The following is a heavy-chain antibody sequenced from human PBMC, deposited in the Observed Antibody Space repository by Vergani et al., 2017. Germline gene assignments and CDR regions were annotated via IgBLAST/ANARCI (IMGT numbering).Heavy chain of an antibody. CDR3: ARDWISYGSPTIDY. D-gene: IGHD5-18*01. J-gene: IGHJ4*02. Sequence: VQLVESGGGLIQPGGSLRLSCAASGFTFSSYGMHWVRQAPGKGLEWVAAIWYDGSTKYYGDSVKGRFTISRDNSKNTLYLQMNSLRAEDTAVYYCARDWISYGSPTIDYWRQGPLVSVSS. CDR1: GFTFSSYG. CDR2: IWYDGSTK. V-gene: IGHV3-33*08.